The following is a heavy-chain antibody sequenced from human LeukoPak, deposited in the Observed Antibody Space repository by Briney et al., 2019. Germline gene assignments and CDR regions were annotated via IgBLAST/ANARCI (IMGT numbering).Heavy chain of an antibody. J-gene: IGHJ4*02. CDR1: GFTFSSYS. V-gene: IGHV3-48*02. CDR3: ASSGSYRFDY. D-gene: IGHD1-26*01. CDR2: ITASGTAM. Sequence: GGSLRLSCAASGFTFSSYSMIWVRQAPGKGREWVLHITASGTAMFYSDSGQGRFTISRDNAKNSLYLQMNSLRDEDTAVYYCASSGSYRFDYWGQGTLVTVSS.